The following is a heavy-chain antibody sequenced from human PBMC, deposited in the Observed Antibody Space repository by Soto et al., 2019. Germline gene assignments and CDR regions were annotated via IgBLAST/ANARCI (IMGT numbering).Heavy chain of an antibody. J-gene: IGHJ3*02. V-gene: IGHV3-48*01. CDR2: ISSSSSTI. D-gene: IGHD3-10*01. CDR1: GFTFSSYS. CDR3: ASDFRITMVRGPDAFDT. Sequence: PGGSLRLSCAASGFTFSSYSMNWVRQAPGKGLEWVSYISSSSSTIYYADSVKGRFTISRDNAKNTLNLQMNCLRAEDTVVYYCASDFRITMVRGPDAFDTWGQGTMVTVSS.